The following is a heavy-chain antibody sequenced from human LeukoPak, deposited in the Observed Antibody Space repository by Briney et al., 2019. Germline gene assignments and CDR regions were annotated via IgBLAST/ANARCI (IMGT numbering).Heavy chain of an antibody. J-gene: IGHJ6*03. CDR1: GGSISSGSDY. D-gene: IGHD3-22*01. V-gene: IGHV4-61*02. Sequence: PSETLSLTCTVSGGSISSGSDYWSWIRQPAGKGLEWIGRIYTSGSTNYNPSLKSRVTISVATSKNQFSLKLSSVTAADTAVYYCARESVLLLENNYYYYYYMDVWGEGTTVTISS. CDR2: IYTSGST. CDR3: ARESVLLLENNYYYYYYMDV.